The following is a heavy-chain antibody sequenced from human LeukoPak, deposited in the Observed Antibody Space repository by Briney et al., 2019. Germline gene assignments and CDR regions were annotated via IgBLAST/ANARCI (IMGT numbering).Heavy chain of an antibody. CDR3: ASTDDYGDCSNFDY. J-gene: IGHJ4*02. V-gene: IGHV3-11*04. D-gene: IGHD4-17*01. Sequence: GGSLRLSCAASGFTFSDYYMSWIRQAPGKGLEWVSYISSSGSTIYYADSVKGRFTISRDNAKNSLYLQMNSLRAEDTAVYYCASTDDYGDCSNFDYWGQGTLVTVSS. CDR2: ISSSGSTI. CDR1: GFTFSDYY.